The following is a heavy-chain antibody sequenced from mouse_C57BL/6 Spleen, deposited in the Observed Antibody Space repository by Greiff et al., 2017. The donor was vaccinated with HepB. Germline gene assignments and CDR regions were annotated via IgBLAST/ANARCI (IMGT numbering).Heavy chain of an antibody. Sequence: VQLQQSGPELVKPGASVKISCKASGYAFSSSWMNWVKQRPGKGLEWIGRIYPGDGDTNYNGKFKGKATLTADKSSSTAYMQLSSLTSEDSAVYCCATGIYDGSDGKVFDYWGQGTTLTVSS. D-gene: IGHD2-3*01. CDR3: ATGIYDGSDGKVFDY. CDR1: GYAFSSSW. V-gene: IGHV1-82*01. CDR2: IYPGDGDT. J-gene: IGHJ2*01.